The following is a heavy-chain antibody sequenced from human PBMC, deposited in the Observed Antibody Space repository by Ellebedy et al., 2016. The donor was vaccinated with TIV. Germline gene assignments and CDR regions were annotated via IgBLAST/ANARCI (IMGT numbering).Heavy chain of an antibody. CDR3: ARGELGDSGWSDFDY. CDR1: GFTSSSYS. Sequence: GGSLRLXXVVSGFTSSSYSMNWVRQAPGKGLEWVSSISSSSSYIYYADSVKGRFTISRDNAKNSLYLQMNSLRAEDTAVYYCARGELGDSGWSDFDYWGQGTLVTVSS. CDR2: ISSSSSYI. D-gene: IGHD6-19*01. J-gene: IGHJ4*02. V-gene: IGHV3-21*01.